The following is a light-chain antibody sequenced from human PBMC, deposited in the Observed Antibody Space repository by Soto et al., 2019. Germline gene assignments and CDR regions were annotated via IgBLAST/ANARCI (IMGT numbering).Light chain of an antibody. CDR2: GAT. CDR1: HNISIF. V-gene: IGKV1-39*01. CDR3: QQSFITPPYT. J-gene: IGKJ2*01. Sequence: DIQMTQSPSSLSASVGDRVTITCRASHNISIFLNWYQQRPGKAPKLLIYGATSFQTGVPSRFSGSGSGTDFTLTISDLQPEDYATYFCQQSFITPPYTFGQGTKL.